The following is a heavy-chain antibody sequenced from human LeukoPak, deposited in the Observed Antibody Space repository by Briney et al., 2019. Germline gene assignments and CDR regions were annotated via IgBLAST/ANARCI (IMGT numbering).Heavy chain of an antibody. CDR3: ARGNPYDYVWGSYRLDPYYFDY. Sequence: SETLSLTCTVSGGSISSSSYYWGWIRQPPGKGLEWIGSIYYSGSTYYNPSLKSRVTISVDTSKNQFSLKLSSVTAADTAVYYCARGNPYDYVWGSYRLDPYYFDYWGQGTLVTVSS. J-gene: IGHJ4*02. D-gene: IGHD3-16*02. V-gene: IGHV4-39*01. CDR2: IYYSGST. CDR1: GGSISSSSYY.